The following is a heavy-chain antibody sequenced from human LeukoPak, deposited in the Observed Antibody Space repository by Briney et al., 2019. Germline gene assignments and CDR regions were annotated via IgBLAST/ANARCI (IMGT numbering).Heavy chain of an antibody. CDR3: AKDLLPTSASYYFDY. CDR2: IRYDGSNK. J-gene: IGHJ4*02. Sequence: GGSLRLSCAASGFTFSSYGMHWVRRAPGKGLEWVAFIRYDGSNKYYADSVKGRFTISRDNSKNTLYLQMNSLRAEDTAVYYCAKDLLPTSASYYFDYWGQGTLVTVSS. CDR1: GFTFSSYG. V-gene: IGHV3-30*02. D-gene: IGHD2/OR15-2a*01.